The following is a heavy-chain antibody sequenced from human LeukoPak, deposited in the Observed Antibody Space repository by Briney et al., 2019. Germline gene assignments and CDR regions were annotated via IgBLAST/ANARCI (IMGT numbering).Heavy chain of an antibody. D-gene: IGHD3-10*01. V-gene: IGHV4-59*01. CDR3: ARAPYGARFDY. J-gene: IGHJ4*02. CDR1: GGSISSYY. CDR2: IYYSGST. Sequence: PSETLSLTCTVSGGSISSYYWSWIRQPPGKGLEWIGYIYYSGSTNYNPSLKSRVTISVDTSKNQFSLKLSSVTAADTAVYYCARAPYGARFDYWGQGTLLTVSS.